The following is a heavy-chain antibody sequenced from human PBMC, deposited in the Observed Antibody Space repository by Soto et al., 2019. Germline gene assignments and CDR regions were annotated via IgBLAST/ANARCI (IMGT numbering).Heavy chain of an antibody. CDR1: GFTFSSYG. CDR3: AKDLSLNAWFGESPLDY. Sequence: GGSLILSCAASGFTFSSYGMHWVRQAPGKGLEWVAVISYDGSNKYYADSVKGRFTISRDNSKNTLYLQMNSLRAEDTAVYYCAKDLSLNAWFGESPLDYWGQGTLVTVSS. CDR2: ISYDGSNK. J-gene: IGHJ4*02. D-gene: IGHD3-10*01. V-gene: IGHV3-30*18.